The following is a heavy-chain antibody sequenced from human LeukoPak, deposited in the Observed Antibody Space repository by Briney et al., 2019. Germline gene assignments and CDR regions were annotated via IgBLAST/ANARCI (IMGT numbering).Heavy chain of an antibody. V-gene: IGHV3-23*01. D-gene: IGHD3-9*01. CDR2: ISSTGGTA. CDR1: GFTFSSFG. J-gene: IGHJ4*02. CDR3: AAGRRASILTGYYPLGY. Sequence: GGSLRLSCAASGFTFSSFGMSWVRQAPGKGLEWVSAISSTGGTAYYADSVKGRFTISRDNSKNTLYLQMNSLRAEDTAIYSCAAGRRASILTGYYPLGYWGQGTLVTVSS.